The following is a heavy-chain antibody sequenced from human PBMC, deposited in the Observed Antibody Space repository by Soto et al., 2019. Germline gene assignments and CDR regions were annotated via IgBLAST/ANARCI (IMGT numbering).Heavy chain of an antibody. D-gene: IGHD3-22*01. Sequence: GGSLRLSCAASGFPFSNYYMSWIRLAPGKGLEWVSYISNSGHAIYYADSMKGRFTISSDNAKNSLYLQMDSLSDEDTAVYYWARSSGYPISSFDIWGQGTLVTVSS. V-gene: IGHV3-11*01. CDR1: GFPFSNYY. CDR2: ISNSGHAI. CDR3: ARSSGYPISSFDI. J-gene: IGHJ4*02.